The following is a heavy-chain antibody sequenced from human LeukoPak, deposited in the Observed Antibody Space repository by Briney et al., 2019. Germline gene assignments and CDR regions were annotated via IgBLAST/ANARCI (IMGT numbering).Heavy chain of an antibody. J-gene: IGHJ4*02. CDR1: GCTFSSDW. CDR3: SRDWGVFDY. Sequence: WGSLRLSCAASGCTFSSDWMSWVRQAPGKGLEWMGNIKQDGSEKYYVDSVKGRFTISRDNAKNSLYPQMNSRRAEDTAVYYCSRDWGVFDYWGQGTLVTVSS. CDR2: IKQDGSEK. D-gene: IGHD7-27*01. V-gene: IGHV3-7*01.